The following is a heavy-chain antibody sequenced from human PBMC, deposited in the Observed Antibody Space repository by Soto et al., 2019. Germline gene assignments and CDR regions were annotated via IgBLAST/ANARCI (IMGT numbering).Heavy chain of an antibody. CDR2: ISYDGSNK. CDR3: ARERESRSTVTIGLGY. Sequence: GGSLRLSCAASGFTFSSYAMHWVRQAPGKGLEWVAVISYDGSNKYYADSVKGRFTISRDNSKNTLYLQMNSLRAEDTAVYYCARERESRSTVTIGLGYWSQGTLVTVSS. J-gene: IGHJ4*02. V-gene: IGHV3-30-3*01. D-gene: IGHD4-4*01. CDR1: GFTFSSYA.